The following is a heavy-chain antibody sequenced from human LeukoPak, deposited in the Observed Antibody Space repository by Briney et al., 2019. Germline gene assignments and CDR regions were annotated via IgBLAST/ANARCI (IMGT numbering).Heavy chain of an antibody. Sequence: GGSLRLSCAASGFTFSNAWMSWVRQAPGKGLEWVGRIKSKTDGGTTDYAAPVKGRFTISRDDSKNTLYLQMNSLKTEDTAVYYCTTDLEQLWSFDYWGQGTLVTVSS. D-gene: IGHD5-18*01. CDR2: IKSKTDGGTT. CDR3: TTDLEQLWSFDY. CDR1: GFTFSNAW. J-gene: IGHJ4*02. V-gene: IGHV3-15*01.